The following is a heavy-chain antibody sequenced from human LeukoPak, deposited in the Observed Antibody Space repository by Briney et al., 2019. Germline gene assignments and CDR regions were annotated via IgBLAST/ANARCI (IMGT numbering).Heavy chain of an antibody. V-gene: IGHV4-59*01. D-gene: IGHD3-22*01. J-gene: IGHJ4*02. CDR1: GGSISSYY. CDR2: IYYSGST. Sequence: PSETLSLTCTVSGGSISSYYWSWIRQPPGKGLEWIGYIYYSGSTNYNPSLKSRVTISVDTSKNQFSLKLSSVTAADTAVYYCARTDSSGLYFDYRGQGTLVTVSS. CDR3: ARTDSSGLYFDY.